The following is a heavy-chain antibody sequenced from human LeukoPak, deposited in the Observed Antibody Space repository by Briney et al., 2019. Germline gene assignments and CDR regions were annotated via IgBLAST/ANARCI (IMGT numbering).Heavy chain of an antibody. D-gene: IGHD1-14*01. CDR3: ARVNPFDAFDV. Sequence: GGSLRLSCAASEFTFSSYWMSWVRQAPGKGLEWVANIKQDGSEKYYVDSVKGRFTISRDNAKNSLYLQMNSLRAEDTAVYYCARVNPFDAFDVWGQGTMVTVSS. J-gene: IGHJ3*01. CDR2: IKQDGSEK. CDR1: EFTFSSYW. V-gene: IGHV3-7*01.